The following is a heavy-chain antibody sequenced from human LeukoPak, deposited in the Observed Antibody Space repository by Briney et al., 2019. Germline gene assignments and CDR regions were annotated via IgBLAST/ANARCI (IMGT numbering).Heavy chain of an antibody. V-gene: IGHV1-69*06. CDR3: ARDRGVVPAANEWDYYYYGMDV. Sequence: ASVKVSCKASGGTFSRYAISWVRQAPGQGLEWMGGIIPIFGTANYAQKFQGRVTITADKSTSTAYMELSSLRSEDTAVYYCARDRGVVPAANEWDYYYYGMDVWGKGPTVTVSS. CDR1: GGTFSRYA. D-gene: IGHD2-2*01. CDR2: IIPIFGTA. J-gene: IGHJ6*04.